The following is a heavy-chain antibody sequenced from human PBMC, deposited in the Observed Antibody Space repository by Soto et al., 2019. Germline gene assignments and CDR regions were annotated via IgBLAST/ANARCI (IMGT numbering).Heavy chain of an antibody. CDR1: GFSLSTSGVG. J-gene: IGHJ4*02. CDR3: THSHFYDRSGYTDY. D-gene: IGHD3-22*01. CDR2: ISWNHDN. Sequence: SGSTLVNPTHALTLTFTCFGFSLSTSGVGVGLIRQLPGKALERLALISWNHDNRYSPSLKTRRSIAQDTSKNQVVLTMAKLSAVDKATYCCTHSHFYDRSGYTDYWGQGTLVTVTS. V-gene: IGHV2-5*01.